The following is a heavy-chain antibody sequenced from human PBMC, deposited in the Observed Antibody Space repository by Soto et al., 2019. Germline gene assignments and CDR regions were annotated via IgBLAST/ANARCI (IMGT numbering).Heavy chain of an antibody. V-gene: IGHV4-30-4*01. CDR2: IHYSGNT. J-gene: IGHJ5*02. Sequence: QVQLQESGPGLVKPSQTLSLTCTVSGASVGSDNYYWSWIRQPPGKGLEWIGFIHYSGNTYYNPSRKSRLSFSVDPHKNQFSLPLTSVPAADTAVYYCASSSDSSGYFAGGVDPWGQGTLVTVSS. D-gene: IGHD3-22*01. CDR3: ASSSDSSGYFAGGVDP. CDR1: GASVGSDNYY.